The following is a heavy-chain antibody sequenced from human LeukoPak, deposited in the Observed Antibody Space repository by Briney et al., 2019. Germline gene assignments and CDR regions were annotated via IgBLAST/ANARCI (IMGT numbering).Heavy chain of an antibody. D-gene: IGHD3-16*01. J-gene: IGHJ4*02. CDR1: GYTFTGFY. Sequence: ASVKVSCKASGYTFTGFYLHWVRQAPGQGLEWMGRINPVSGDTNYGHQFQGRVFMTRDTSISTAYMELTRLRSDDTAVYYCGRGGMGEDTVFVYWGQGTLVTVSS. CDR3: GRGGMGEDTVFVY. V-gene: IGHV1-2*06. CDR2: INPVSGDT.